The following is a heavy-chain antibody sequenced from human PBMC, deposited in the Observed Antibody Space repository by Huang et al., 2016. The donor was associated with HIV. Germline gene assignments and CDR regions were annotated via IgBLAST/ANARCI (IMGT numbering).Heavy chain of an antibody. Sequence: QVQLVQSGAEVKKPGASVKVSCKASGDTFNTYYIQWVRQAPGQGLEGMGVINPSVGSTKYAQKLQGRVTMTRDTATTTVYMELNSLRSEDTAIYYCARGRMVRDAFHIWGQGTMVTVSS. CDR2: INPSVGST. D-gene: IGHD5-18*01. J-gene: IGHJ3*02. CDR1: GDTFNTYY. V-gene: IGHV1-46*02. CDR3: ARGRMVRDAFHI.